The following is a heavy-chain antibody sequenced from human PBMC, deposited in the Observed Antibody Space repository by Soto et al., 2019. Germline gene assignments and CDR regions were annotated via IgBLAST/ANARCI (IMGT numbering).Heavy chain of an antibody. Sequence: SETLSLTCTVSRGSINNYYWTLIRQPPGKGLEWIGYVSYSGRTNYNPSLKSRVNMFVDKSKNQFSLNLTSVTAADTAVYYYDSSGPGSAFDIWGQGTMVTVSS. CDR3: DSSGPGSAFDI. D-gene: IGHD3-22*01. CDR1: RGSINNYY. J-gene: IGHJ3*02. CDR2: VSYSGRT. V-gene: IGHV4-59*03.